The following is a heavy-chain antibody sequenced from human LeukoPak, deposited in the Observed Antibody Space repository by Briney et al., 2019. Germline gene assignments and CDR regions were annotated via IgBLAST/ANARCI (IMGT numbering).Heavy chain of an antibody. V-gene: IGHV4-59*08. CDR2: VSDSGII. D-gene: IGHD6-13*01. CDR3: ARLRSWQLGVDS. J-gene: IGHJ4*02. CDR1: GASISSYY. Sequence: SETLSLTCTVSGASISSYYWSWIRQPPGKGLEWIGYVSDSGIISYNPSLKSRVTILIYTSKNQFSLRLTSVTAADTAVYYCARLRSWQLGVDSWGQGTLVTVSS.